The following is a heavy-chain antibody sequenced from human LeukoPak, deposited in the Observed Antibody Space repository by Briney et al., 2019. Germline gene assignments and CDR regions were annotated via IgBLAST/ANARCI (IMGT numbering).Heavy chain of an antibody. CDR1: GYTFTSYA. V-gene: IGHV7-4-1*02. D-gene: IGHD5-18*01. J-gene: IGHJ6*03. Sequence: ASVKVSCKASGYTFTSYAMNWVRQAPGQGLEWMGWINTNTGNPTYAQGFTGRFVFSLDTSVSTAYLQISSLKAEDTAVYYCARVGDTAMVIPGVDDYYYMDVWGKGTTVTVSS. CDR3: ARVGDTAMVIPGVDDYYYMDV. CDR2: INTNTGNP.